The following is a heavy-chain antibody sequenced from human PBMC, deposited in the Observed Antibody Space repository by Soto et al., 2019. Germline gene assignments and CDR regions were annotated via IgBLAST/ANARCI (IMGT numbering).Heavy chain of an antibody. CDR1: GFTFNTLA. Sequence: QVQLVESGGGVVQPGRSLRLSCAASGFTFNTLAMHWVRQAPGKGLEWVALIWYDGSNKYYADSVKGRFTISRDNSQNTVYLQMNSLGADDTAIYYCAREGDYGDYPWGIDYWGQGTLVTVSS. V-gene: IGHV3-33*01. D-gene: IGHD4-17*01. CDR2: IWYDGSNK. CDR3: AREGDYGDYPWGIDY. J-gene: IGHJ4*02.